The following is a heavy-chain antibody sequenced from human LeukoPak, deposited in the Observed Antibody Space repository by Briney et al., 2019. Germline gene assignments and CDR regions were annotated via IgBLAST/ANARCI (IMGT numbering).Heavy chain of an antibody. J-gene: IGHJ3*02. D-gene: IGHD3-3*01. Sequence: ASETLSLTCTVSGGSISSYYWSWIRQPAGKGLEWIGRIYTSGSTNYNPSLKSRVTMSVDTSKNQFSLKLSSVTAADTAVYYCASFGVVIIDAFDIWAKGQWSPSLQ. V-gene: IGHV4-4*07. CDR2: IYTSGST. CDR3: ASFGVVIIDAFDI. CDR1: GGSISSYY.